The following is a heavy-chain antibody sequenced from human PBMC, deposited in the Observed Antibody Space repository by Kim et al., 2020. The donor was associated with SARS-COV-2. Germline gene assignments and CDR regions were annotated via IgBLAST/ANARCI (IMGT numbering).Heavy chain of an antibody. CDR1: GFTVSSNY. D-gene: IGHD1-26*01. CDR3: AREREGGYSGSYY. CDR2: IYSGGST. Sequence: GGSLRLSCAASGFTVSSNYMSWVRQAPGKGLEWVSVIYSGGSTYYADSVKGRFTISRDNSKNTLYLQMNSLRAEDTAVYYCAREREGGYSGSYYWGQGTLVTVSS. V-gene: IGHV3-66*01. J-gene: IGHJ4*02.